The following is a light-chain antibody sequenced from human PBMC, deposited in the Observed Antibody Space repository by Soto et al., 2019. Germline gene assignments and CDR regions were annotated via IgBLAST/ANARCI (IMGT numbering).Light chain of an antibody. CDR1: KTVGSY. Sequence: EIVMTQSPAILALSPGETATLSCRASKTVGSYLGWYQQKLGQAPRLLIYDASKRASGIPSRFSGSGSGTDFTPTISSLDPEDFALYYCQQRHTWPPAFGQGTRLEI. CDR3: QQRHTWPPA. J-gene: IGKJ5*01. V-gene: IGKV3-11*01. CDR2: DAS.